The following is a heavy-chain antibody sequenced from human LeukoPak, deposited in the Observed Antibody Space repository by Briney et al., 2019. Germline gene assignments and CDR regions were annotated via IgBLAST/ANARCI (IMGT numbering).Heavy chain of an antibody. CDR2: IKQDGSVE. V-gene: IGHV3-7*05. J-gene: IGHJ4*02. Sequence: GGSLRLSCAASGFTFSSYWMSWVRQAPGKGLEWVANIKQDGSVEYYVVSVKGRLTISRDNAKESLYLQMNSLRAEDTAVYHCARIGYSSSSFDFWGQGTLVTVSS. CDR1: GFTFSSYW. D-gene: IGHD6-6*01. CDR3: ARIGYSSSSFDF.